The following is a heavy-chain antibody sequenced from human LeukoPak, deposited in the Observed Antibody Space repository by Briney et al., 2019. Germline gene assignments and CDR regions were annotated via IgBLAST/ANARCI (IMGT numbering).Heavy chain of an antibody. Sequence: PGGSLRLSCAASGFTFSDHYMDWVRQAPGKGLEWVGRTRNKANSYTTEYAASVKGRLTISRDDSKNSLYLQMNILQTEDTAVYYCAGSMTTVSYWYFDLWGRGTLVTVSS. V-gene: IGHV3-72*01. CDR3: AGSMTTVSYWYFDL. J-gene: IGHJ2*01. CDR1: GFTFSDHY. D-gene: IGHD4-11*01. CDR2: TRNKANSYTT.